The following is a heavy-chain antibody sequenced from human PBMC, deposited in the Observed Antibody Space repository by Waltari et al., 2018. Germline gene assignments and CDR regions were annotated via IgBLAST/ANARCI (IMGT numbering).Heavy chain of an antibody. CDR1: GFSFSTYW. CDR3: VRSGCMDV. J-gene: IGHJ6*02. CDR2: IKREGSIT. V-gene: IGHV3-74*01. Sequence: EVQLVESGGGLVQPGGSLSLSCAASGFSFSTYWMNWARQAPGEGLMWVSRIKREGSITAYADSVKGRFTISRDNAKNTLYLQMNSLTADDTAVYYCVRSGCMDVWGQGTTVIVSS. D-gene: IGHD3-10*01.